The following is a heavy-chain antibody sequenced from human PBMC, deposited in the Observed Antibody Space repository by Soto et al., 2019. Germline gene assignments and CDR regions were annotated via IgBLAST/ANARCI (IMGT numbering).Heavy chain of an antibody. V-gene: IGHV3-33*08. Sequence: PGGSLRLSCAASGFTFSSYGMHWVRKAPGKGLEWVAVIWYDGSNKYYADSVKGRFTISRDNSKNTLYLQMNSLRAEDTAVYYCARDPHSFYDYVWGSYPDYWGQGTLVTVS. CDR3: ARDPHSFYDYVWGSYPDY. D-gene: IGHD3-16*01. CDR1: GFTFSSYG. CDR2: IWYDGSNK. J-gene: IGHJ4*02.